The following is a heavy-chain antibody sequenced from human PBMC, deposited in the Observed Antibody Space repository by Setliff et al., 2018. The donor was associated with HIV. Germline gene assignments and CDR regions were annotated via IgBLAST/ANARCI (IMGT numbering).Heavy chain of an antibody. D-gene: IGHD2-8*01. V-gene: IGHV1-2*02. CDR1: GYTFTNYY. Sequence: GPSVKVSCKASGYTFTNYYMHWVRQAPGQGLEWMGWINPNSGGTNYAQKFQGRVTMTRDTSISTAYMVLSRLRSDDTAMYYCAREKYGDKFDYWGQGTLITVSS. CDR2: INPNSGGT. CDR3: AREKYGDKFDY. J-gene: IGHJ4*02.